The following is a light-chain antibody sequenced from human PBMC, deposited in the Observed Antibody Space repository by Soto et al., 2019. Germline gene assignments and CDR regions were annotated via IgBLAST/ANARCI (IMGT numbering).Light chain of an antibody. CDR3: ISYPSSGLYV. J-gene: IGLJ1*01. Sequence: QSALTQPASVSGSPGQSITISCTGTSSDVGAYNYVSWYQQHPGKAPKVMIFEVSHRPSGVSNRFSGSKSGNTASLTISGLQAEDEADYYCISYPSSGLYVFGTGTKLTVL. V-gene: IGLV2-14*01. CDR1: SSDVGAYNY. CDR2: EVS.